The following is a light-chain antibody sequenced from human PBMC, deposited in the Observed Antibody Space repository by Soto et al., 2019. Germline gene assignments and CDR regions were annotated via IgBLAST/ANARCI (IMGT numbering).Light chain of an antibody. V-gene: IGKV1-33*01. CDR2: DAS. CDR1: HYLGNS. J-gene: IGKJ4*01. CDR3: QQYDSLPFT. Sequence: DIQMTQSPSSLSASVGDRVTITCQASHYLGNSLSWSQQKPGKAPKLLISDASNLETGVPSRFSACASGTDFTFTISSLQPEDIATYYCQQYDSLPFTFGGGTKVDIK.